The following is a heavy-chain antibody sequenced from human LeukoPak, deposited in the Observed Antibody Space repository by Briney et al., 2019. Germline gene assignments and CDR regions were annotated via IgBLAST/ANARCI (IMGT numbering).Heavy chain of an antibody. CDR2: ISSNCSTI. Sequence: PGGSLRLSCAASGCTFSSYEMNWVRQAPAKGLEWVSYISSNCSTIYYADPVKGRFTISRDNAKNSLYLQMNSLRAEDTAVYYCAREAAAGGHYMDVWGKGTTVTVSS. CDR3: AREAAAGGHYMDV. D-gene: IGHD6-13*01. V-gene: IGHV3-48*03. CDR1: GCTFSSYE. J-gene: IGHJ6*03.